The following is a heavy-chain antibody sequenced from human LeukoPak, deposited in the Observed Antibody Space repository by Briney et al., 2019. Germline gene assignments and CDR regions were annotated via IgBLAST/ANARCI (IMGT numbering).Heavy chain of an antibody. J-gene: IGHJ3*02. D-gene: IGHD3-22*01. CDR3: AREYYDSSGRKHAFEN. Sequence: ASVKVSCKTSGYTFADYYLHWVRLAPGQGLEWMGSIDPDSGGTNYAQKFQGRVTMTRDTSISTAYMELSRLRSDDTAVYYCAREYYDSSGRKHAFENWGQGTMVTVSS. CDR1: GYTFADYY. V-gene: IGHV1-2*02. CDR2: IDPDSGGT.